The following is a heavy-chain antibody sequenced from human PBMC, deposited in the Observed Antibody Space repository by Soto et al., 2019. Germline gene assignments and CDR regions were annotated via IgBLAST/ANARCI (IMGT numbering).Heavy chain of an antibody. CDR3: ARDLLEEPADYYDTKADALDT. D-gene: IGHD3-22*01. CDR2: IWSDGSRI. Sequence: GSLRLSCAASGFTFSSYGIHWVRQAPGKGLEWVAFIWSDGSRIYYADSVKGRFTISRDNSKNTVYLQMNSLRAEDTAIYYCARDLLEEPADYYDTKADALDTWGHGTMVTVSS. J-gene: IGHJ3*02. V-gene: IGHV3-33*01. CDR1: GFTFSSYG.